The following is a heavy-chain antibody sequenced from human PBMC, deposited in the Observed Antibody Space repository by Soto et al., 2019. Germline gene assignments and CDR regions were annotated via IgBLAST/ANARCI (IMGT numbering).Heavy chain of an antibody. J-gene: IGHJ4*02. D-gene: IGHD3-22*01. CDR1: GYTFTGYY. CDR2: NNPNSGGT. CDR3: ARPSGYYPYYFDD. V-gene: IGHV1-2*02. Sequence: ASVKVSCKASGYTFTGYYMHWVRQAPGQGLEWMGWNNPNSGGTNYAQKFQGRVTMTRDTSISTAYMEVNRLRSDDTAVYYCARPSGYYPYYFDDWGQGTQVTVSS.